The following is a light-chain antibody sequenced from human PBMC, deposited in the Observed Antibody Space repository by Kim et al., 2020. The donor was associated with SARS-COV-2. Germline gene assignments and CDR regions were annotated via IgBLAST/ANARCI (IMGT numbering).Light chain of an antibody. Sequence: LFPREGTTPTCRASQNVINIYLAWYQQKPGQAPRLLIYGASSRATGIPDRFSGSGSGTDFTLTISGLEPEDFAVYYCQQYGSSSYTFGQGTKLEI. CDR3: QQYGSSSYT. V-gene: IGKV3-20*01. CDR1: QNVINIY. CDR2: GAS. J-gene: IGKJ2*01.